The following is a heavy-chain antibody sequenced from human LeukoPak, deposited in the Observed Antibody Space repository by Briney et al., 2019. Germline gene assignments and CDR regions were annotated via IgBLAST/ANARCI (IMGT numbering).Heavy chain of an antibody. Sequence: SETLSLTCTVSGGSFSSYYWSWIRQPPGKGLEWIGYIYTSGSTNYNPSLKSRVTISVDTSKNQFSLKLSSVTAADTAVYYCAKLRVGYYASSGYLDYWGQGTLVTVSS. CDR1: GGSFSSYY. J-gene: IGHJ4*02. CDR2: IYTSGST. CDR3: AKLRVGYYASSGYLDY. V-gene: IGHV4-4*09. D-gene: IGHD3-22*01.